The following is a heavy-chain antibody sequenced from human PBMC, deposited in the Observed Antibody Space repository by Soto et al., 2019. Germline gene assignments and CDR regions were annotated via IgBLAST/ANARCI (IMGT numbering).Heavy chain of an antibody. J-gene: IGHJ5*02. Sequence: GESLKISCDASGYTFTNYWIAWVRQMPWKGLEWVGIINPGDSTTTYSQSFQGQVTISADKSIRSAYLHWTSLKASDTAKYYCARRFCSGTTCRFNWFDPWGQGTLVTVSS. CDR3: ARRFCSGTTCRFNWFDP. CDR2: INPGDSTT. V-gene: IGHV5-51*01. D-gene: IGHD2-15*01. CDR1: GYTFTNYW.